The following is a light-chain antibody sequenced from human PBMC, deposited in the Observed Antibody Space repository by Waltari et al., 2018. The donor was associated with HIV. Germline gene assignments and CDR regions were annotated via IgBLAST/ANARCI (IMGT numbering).Light chain of an antibody. J-gene: IGLJ1*01. Sequence: QSALTQPRSVSGSPGQSVTISCTGPSSDIGYFDYVTWYQQYPGKAPNVLIYEVSQRPSGFPDRFTASKSGITASLTISGLQDEYEADYYCCSYAGTYTYVFGTGTTVTVL. V-gene: IGLV2-11*01. CDR2: EVS. CDR1: SSDIGYFDY. CDR3: CSYAGTYTYV.